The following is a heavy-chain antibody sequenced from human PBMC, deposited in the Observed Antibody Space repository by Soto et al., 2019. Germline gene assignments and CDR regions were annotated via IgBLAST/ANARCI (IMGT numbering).Heavy chain of an antibody. CDR1: GYTFTDYF. V-gene: IGHV1-2*02. Sequence: VEMVQSGAEVKKPGASVKVSCKASGYTFTDYFIHWVRQAPGQGLEWMGWINPNSGGTNYAQKFQGRGTMPSDTSITTVYMDLSRLRSDDTATYYCARDTKIPANAIHDGRWGQGTLVTVSS. CDR3: ARDTKIPANAIHDGR. D-gene: IGHD2-2*01. CDR2: INPNSGGT. J-gene: IGHJ4*02.